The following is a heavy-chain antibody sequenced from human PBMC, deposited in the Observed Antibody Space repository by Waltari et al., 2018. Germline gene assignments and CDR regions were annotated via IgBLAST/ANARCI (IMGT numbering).Heavy chain of an antibody. D-gene: IGHD2-2*01. CDR1: GFTFSSYA. Sequence: EVQLLESGGGLVQPGGSLRLSCAASGFTFSSYAMSWVRQAPGRGLEWVANIKQDGSEKYYVDSGKGRFTSSRDNAKNSLYLQMNSLRAEDTAVYYCAGQGYCSSTSCYLINWGQGTLVTVSS. V-gene: IGHV3-7*01. CDR3: AGQGYCSSTSCYLIN. CDR2: IKQDGSEK. J-gene: IGHJ4*02.